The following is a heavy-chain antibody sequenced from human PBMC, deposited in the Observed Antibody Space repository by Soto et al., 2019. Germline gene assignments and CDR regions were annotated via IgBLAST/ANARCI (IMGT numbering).Heavy chain of an antibody. CDR3: VRDRDTYGYANLDY. V-gene: IGHV3-49*03. CDR1: GFTFGDYA. D-gene: IGHD5-18*01. Sequence: GGSLRLSCTASGFTFGDYAMSWFRQAPGKGLEWVGFIRSKAYGGTTEYAASVKGRFTISRDDSKSIAYLQMNSLKTEDTAVYYCVRDRDTYGYANLDYWGLGTLVTVSS. J-gene: IGHJ4*02. CDR2: IRSKAYGGTT.